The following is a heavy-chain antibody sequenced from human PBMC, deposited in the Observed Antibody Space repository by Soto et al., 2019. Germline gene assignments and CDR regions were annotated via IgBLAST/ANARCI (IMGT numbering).Heavy chain of an antibody. V-gene: IGHV3-33*01. J-gene: IGHJ4*02. CDR2: IWYDGSNK. Sequence: QVQLVESGGGVVQPGRSLRLSCAASGFTFSSYGMHWVRQAPGKGLEWVAVIWYDGSNKYYADSVKGRFTISRDNSKNTLYLQMNSRRAEDTAVYYGARKRGKHGDLDYWGQGTLVTVSS. CDR1: GFTFSSYG. D-gene: IGHD4-17*01. CDR3: ARKRGKHGDLDY.